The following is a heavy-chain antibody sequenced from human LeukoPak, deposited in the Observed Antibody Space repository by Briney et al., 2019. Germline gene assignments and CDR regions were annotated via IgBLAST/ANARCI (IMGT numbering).Heavy chain of an antibody. CDR3: ARGHGYNNGYPYFDS. J-gene: IGHJ4*02. V-gene: IGHV4-59*01. Sequence: KPSETLSLTCGVSGDSMSGYYWSWIRQPPGKGLEWIGFVYDTGRTTYPVKTNYNPSLAGRVTMSMDTSKNQFSLKLSSVTAADSAVYFCARGHGYNNGYPYFDSWGQGTQVSVSS. CDR2: VYDTGRT. D-gene: IGHD5-12*01. CDR1: GDSMSGYY.